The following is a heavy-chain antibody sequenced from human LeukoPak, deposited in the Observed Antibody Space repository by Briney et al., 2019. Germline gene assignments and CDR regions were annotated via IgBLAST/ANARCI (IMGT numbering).Heavy chain of an antibody. D-gene: IGHD2-15*01. CDR1: GYTFTSYY. V-gene: IGHV1-46*01. Sequence: ASVKVSCKASGYTFTSYYMHWVRQAPGQGLEWMGIINPSGGSTSYAQKFQGRVTMTRDTSTSTVYMELSSLRSEDTAVYYCARGGVAAFYYYYGMDVWGQGTTVTVSS. J-gene: IGHJ6*02. CDR3: ARGGVAAFYYYYGMDV. CDR2: INPSGGST.